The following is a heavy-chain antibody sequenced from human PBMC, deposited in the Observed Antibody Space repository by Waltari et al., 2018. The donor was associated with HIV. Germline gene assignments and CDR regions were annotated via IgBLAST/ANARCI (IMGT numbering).Heavy chain of an antibody. CDR3: ARDRVLTGIYDAFDI. CDR1: GAILPIHRAA. V-gene: IGHV6-1*01. D-gene: IGHD7-27*01. J-gene: IGHJ3*02. CDR2: TYYRSKWYN. Sequence: QVQLQQSGPGLVKPSQTLSLTCAISGAILPIHRAACHWIRQSPSRGLEWLGRTYYRSKWYNDYAVSVKSRITINPDTSKNQFSLQLNSVTPEDTAVYYCARDRVLTGIYDAFDIWGQGTMVTVSS.